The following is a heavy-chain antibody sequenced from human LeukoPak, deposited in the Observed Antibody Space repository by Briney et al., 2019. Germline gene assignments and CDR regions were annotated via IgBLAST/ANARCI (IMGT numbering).Heavy chain of an antibody. Sequence: PGRSLRLSCAASGFTFSSYGMHWVRQAPGKGLEWVAVIWYDGSNKYYADSVKGRFTISRDNSKNTLYLQMNSLSAEDTAVYYCARDRDPAAAGTFDWGQGTLVTVSS. D-gene: IGHD6-13*01. CDR3: ARDRDPAAAGTFD. V-gene: IGHV3-33*01. CDR1: GFTFSSYG. J-gene: IGHJ4*02. CDR2: IWYDGSNK.